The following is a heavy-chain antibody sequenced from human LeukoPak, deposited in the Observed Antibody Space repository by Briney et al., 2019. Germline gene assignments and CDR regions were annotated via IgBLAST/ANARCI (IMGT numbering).Heavy chain of an antibody. D-gene: IGHD3-3*01. V-gene: IGHV3-9*01. Sequence: GGSLRLSCAASGFTFDDYAMHWVRQAPGKDLEWVSGISWNSGSIGYADSVKGRFTISRDNAKNSLYLQMNSLRAEDTALYYCAKGTTATIFGVVAGMDVWGQGTTVTVSS. CDR2: ISWNSGSI. CDR1: GFTFDDYA. CDR3: AKGTTATIFGVVAGMDV. J-gene: IGHJ6*02.